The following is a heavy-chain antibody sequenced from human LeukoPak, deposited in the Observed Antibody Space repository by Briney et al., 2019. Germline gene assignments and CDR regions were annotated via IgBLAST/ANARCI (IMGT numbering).Heavy chain of an antibody. J-gene: IGHJ4*02. CDR2: IFYSGST. V-gene: IGHV4-61*05. CDR3: ARVGGGSSASYYFDY. Sequence: SETLSLTCTVSGGSISSTTYYWGWIRQPPGKGLEWIGYIFYSGSTNYNPSLKSRVTISVDTSKNQFSLKLSSVTAADTAVYHWARVGGGSSASYYFDYWGQGTLVTVSS. CDR1: GGSISSTTYY. D-gene: IGHD3-16*01.